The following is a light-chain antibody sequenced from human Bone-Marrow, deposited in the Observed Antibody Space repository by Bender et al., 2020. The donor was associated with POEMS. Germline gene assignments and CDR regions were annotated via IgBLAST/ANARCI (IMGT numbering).Light chain of an antibody. CDR3: CSYADNSVWV. CDR1: SSDIGIYNY. Sequence: QSALTQPASVSGSPGESITISCAGTSSDIGIYNYVSWYQQHPGKAPKLMIYEVIKRPSGVSNRFSGSKSDNTASLTISGLQAEDEADFYCCSYADNSVWVFGGGTKLTVL. CDR2: EVI. V-gene: IGLV2-23*02. J-gene: IGLJ3*02.